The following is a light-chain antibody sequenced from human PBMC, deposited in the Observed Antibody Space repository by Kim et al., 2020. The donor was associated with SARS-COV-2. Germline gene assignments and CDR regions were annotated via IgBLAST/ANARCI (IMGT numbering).Light chain of an antibody. Sequence: DIQMTQSPSSLSASVGDRVTITCRASQSISSYLNWYQQKPGKAPKLLIYAASSLQSGVPSRFSGSGSGTDFTLTISSLQPEDFATYLCQQSYSTPFTFGGGTKVDIK. CDR1: QSISSY. V-gene: IGKV1-39*01. CDR3: QQSYSTPFT. CDR2: AAS. J-gene: IGKJ4*01.